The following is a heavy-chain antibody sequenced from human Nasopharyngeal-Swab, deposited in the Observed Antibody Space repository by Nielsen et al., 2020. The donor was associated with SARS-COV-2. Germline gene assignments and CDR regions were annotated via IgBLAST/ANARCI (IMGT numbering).Heavy chain of an antibody. V-gene: IGHV3-11*06. D-gene: IGHD3-16*01. CDR3: VKDLRGKYAFDI. CDR1: GFTFSDYY. CDR2: ISSRSSYT. Sequence: GESLKISCAASGFTFSDYYMSWIRQAPGKGLEWVAYISSRSSYTNYADSVKGRFTISRDNSKNTLYLQMSSLRAEDTALYWCVKDLRGKYAFDIWGQGTMVTVSS. J-gene: IGHJ3*02.